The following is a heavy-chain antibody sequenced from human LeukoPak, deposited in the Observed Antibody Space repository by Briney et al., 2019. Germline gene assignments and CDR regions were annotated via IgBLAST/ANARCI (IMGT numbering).Heavy chain of an antibody. V-gene: IGHV1-69*05. CDR1: GGTFSSYA. D-gene: IGHD6-19*01. CDR3: ARASIAVAGPSDY. J-gene: IGHJ4*02. Sequence: SVKVSCKASGGTFSSYAISWVRQAPGQGLEWMGGIIPIFGTANYAQKFQGRVTITTDESTSTAYMELRSLRSDDTAVYYCARASIAVAGPSDYWGQGTLVTVSS. CDR2: IIPIFGTA.